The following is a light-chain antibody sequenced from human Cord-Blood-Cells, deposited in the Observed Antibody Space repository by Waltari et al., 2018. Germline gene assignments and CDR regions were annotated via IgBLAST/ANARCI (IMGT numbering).Light chain of an antibody. CDR3: QQYNSYWT. Sequence: DIQMTQSPSTLSASVGDRVTITCRASQSISSWLAWYQQTPGKAPKLLIYDASSLESGVPSMFSSSGSGTEITLTISSLQPDDCATYYCQQYNSYWTFGQGTKVEIK. CDR1: QSISSW. CDR2: DAS. V-gene: IGKV1-5*01. J-gene: IGKJ1*01.